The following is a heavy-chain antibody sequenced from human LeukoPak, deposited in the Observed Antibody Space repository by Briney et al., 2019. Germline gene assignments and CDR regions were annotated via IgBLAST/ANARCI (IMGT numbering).Heavy chain of an antibody. J-gene: IGHJ4*02. CDR2: INPSSGST. Sequence: ASVKVSCKASGYIFTGYHIHWVRQAPGQGVEWMGIINPSSGSTSYAQKFQGRVTMTRDTSTSTVYMELSSLRSEDTAVYYCARGLGNGDYLFDYWGQGTLVTVSS. CDR1: GYIFTGYH. D-gene: IGHD4-17*01. CDR3: ARGLGNGDYLFDY. V-gene: IGHV1-46*01.